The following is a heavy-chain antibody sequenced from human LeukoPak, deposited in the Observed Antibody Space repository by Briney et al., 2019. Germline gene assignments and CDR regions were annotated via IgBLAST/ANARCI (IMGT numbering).Heavy chain of an antibody. D-gene: IGHD3-10*01. CDR3: ARTRFGGPYFEY. Sequence: LRLSCTASGFTFGDYAMSWVRQPPGKGLEWIGYISYSGSTNYNPSLKSRVTISLDTSKNQFSLKLSSVTAADTAVFYCARTRFGGPYFEYWGQGTLVTVSS. CDR2: ISYSGST. CDR1: GFTFGDYA. J-gene: IGHJ4*02. V-gene: IGHV4-59*01.